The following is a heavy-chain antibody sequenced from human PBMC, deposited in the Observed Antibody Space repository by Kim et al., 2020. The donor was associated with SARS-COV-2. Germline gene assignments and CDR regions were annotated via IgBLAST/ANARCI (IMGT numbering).Heavy chain of an antibody. D-gene: IGHD2-21*02. CDR2: IRGKAHGETT. CDR3: SSYTNTWTASDY. Sequence: GGSLRLSCTVSGFIFGDYAMTRFRQAPGKGLEWVGFIRGKAHGETTHYAASVKGRFTISIDDTRKIAYLQMNSLKTEDTAVYYCSSYTNTWTASDYWGQGTLVTVSS. J-gene: IGHJ4*02. CDR1: GFIFGDYA. V-gene: IGHV3-49*03.